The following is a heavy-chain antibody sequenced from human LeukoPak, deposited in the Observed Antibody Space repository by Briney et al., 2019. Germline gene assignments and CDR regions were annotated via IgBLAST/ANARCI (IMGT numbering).Heavy chain of an antibody. CDR3: ARDGVRGSSPPFDY. V-gene: IGHV3-11*01. J-gene: IGHJ4*02. CDR1: GFGFGDHG. D-gene: IGHD6-6*01. CDR2: ISSSGSTV. Sequence: PGGSLRLSCSASGFGFGDHGMSWVRQVPGKGLEWLSYISSSGSTVYYADSVKGRFTISRDNAKNSLYLQMSSLRAEDTAVYYCARDGVRGSSPPFDYWGQGTLVTVSS.